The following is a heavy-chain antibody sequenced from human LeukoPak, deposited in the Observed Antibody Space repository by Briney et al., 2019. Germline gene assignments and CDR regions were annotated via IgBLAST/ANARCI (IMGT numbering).Heavy chain of an antibody. CDR2: IHSDGTST. Sequence: PGGSLRLSCAASGFTFGNYWMDWVRQAPGKGLVWVSRIHSDGTSTSYAASVKGRFTISRDNAKNTLYLQMNSLRAEDTAVYYCARAGCSGGSCYIYYFDYWGQGTLVTVSS. CDR3: ARAGCSGGSCYIYYFDY. J-gene: IGHJ4*02. D-gene: IGHD2-15*01. V-gene: IGHV3-74*01. CDR1: GFTFGNYW.